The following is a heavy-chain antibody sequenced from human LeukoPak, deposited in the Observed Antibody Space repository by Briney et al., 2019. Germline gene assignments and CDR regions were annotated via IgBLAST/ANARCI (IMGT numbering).Heavy chain of an antibody. J-gene: IGHJ3*02. CDR3: ACLTTADAFDI. D-gene: IGHD3-22*01. CDR1: GGSISSYY. CDR2: IYYSGST. Sequence: PSETLSLTCTVSGGSISSYYWSWIRQPPGKGLEWIGYIYYSGSTNYNPSLKSRVTISVDTSKNQFSLKLSSVTAADTAVYYCACLTTADAFDIWGQGTMVTVSS. V-gene: IGHV4-59*01.